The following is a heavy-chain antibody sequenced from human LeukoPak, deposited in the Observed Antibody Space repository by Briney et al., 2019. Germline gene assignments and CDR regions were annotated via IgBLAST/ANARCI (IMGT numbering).Heavy chain of an antibody. J-gene: IGHJ3*02. CDR3: ARCPKGYYDSSASDAFDI. Sequence: SETLSLTCTVSGGSISSYYWSWIRQPPGRGLEWIGYIYYSGSTNYNPSLKSRVTISVDTSKNQFSLKLSSVTAADTAVYYCARCPKGYYDSSASDAFDIWGQGTMVTVSS. V-gene: IGHV4-59*08. CDR2: IYYSGST. D-gene: IGHD3-22*01. CDR1: GGSISSYY.